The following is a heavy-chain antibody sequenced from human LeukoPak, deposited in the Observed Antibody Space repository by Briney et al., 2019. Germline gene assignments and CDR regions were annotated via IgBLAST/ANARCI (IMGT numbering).Heavy chain of an antibody. CDR2: FDPEDGET. CDR3: ATGSSSGYLYYFDY. CDR1: GYTLTELS. J-gene: IGHJ4*02. D-gene: IGHD3-22*01. Sequence: GASVKVSCKVSGYTLTELSMHWVRQAPGKGLEWMGGFDPEDGETIYAQKFQGRVTMTEDTSTDTAYMELSSLRSEDAAVYYCATGSSSGYLYYFDYWDQGTLVTVSS. V-gene: IGHV1-24*01.